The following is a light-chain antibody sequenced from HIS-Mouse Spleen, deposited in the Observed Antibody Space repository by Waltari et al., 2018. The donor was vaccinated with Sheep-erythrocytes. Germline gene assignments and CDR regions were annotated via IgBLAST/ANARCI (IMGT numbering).Light chain of an antibody. CDR2: DVS. J-gene: IGLJ1*01. CDR3: CSYAGSYNHV. CDR1: SSDVGGYNY. V-gene: IGLV2-11*01. Sequence: QSALTQPRSVSGSPGQSATISCPGTSSDVGGYNYVSWYKQHPGKAPKLMIYDVSKRPSGVPDRFSGSKSGNTASLTISGLQAEDEADYYCCSYAGSYNHVFATGTKVTVL.